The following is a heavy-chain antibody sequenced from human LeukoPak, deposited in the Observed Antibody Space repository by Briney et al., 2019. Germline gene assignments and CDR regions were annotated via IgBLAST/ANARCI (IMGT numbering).Heavy chain of an antibody. CDR1: GGTFSSYA. J-gene: IGHJ5*02. V-gene: IGHV1-69*04. CDR3: AREGYCSSTSCWFDP. CDR2: IIPIFGIA. D-gene: IGHD2-2*01. Sequence: SVKVSCKASGGTFSSYAISWVRQAPGQGLEWMGRIIPIFGIANYAQKFQGRVTITADKSTSTACMELSSLRSEDTAVYYCAREGYCSSTSCWFDPWGQGTLVTVSS.